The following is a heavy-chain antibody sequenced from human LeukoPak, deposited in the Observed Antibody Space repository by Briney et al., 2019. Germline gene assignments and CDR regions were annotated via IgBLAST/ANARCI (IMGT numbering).Heavy chain of an antibody. Sequence: AGGSLRLSCAASGFTFVNYVMTWVRQAPGKGLEWVLSISGSDGTTFYADSVKGRFTISRDNSKNTLYLQMNSLRYEDTAVYYCAKVRLSYDFWSGYEAPFDYWGQGTLVTVSS. V-gene: IGHV3-23*01. CDR2: ISGSDGTT. CDR3: AKVRLSYDFWSGYEAPFDY. D-gene: IGHD3-3*01. J-gene: IGHJ4*02. CDR1: GFTFVNYV.